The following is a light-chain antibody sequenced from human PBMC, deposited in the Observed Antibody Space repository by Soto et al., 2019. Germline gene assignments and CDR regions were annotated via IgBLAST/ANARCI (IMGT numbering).Light chain of an antibody. CDR1: SGSVSTRYY. J-gene: IGLJ3*02. Sequence: QTVVTQEPSFSVSPGGTVTLTCGLSSGSVSTRYYPSWYQQTPGQAPRTLIYSTNTRSSGVTDRFSGSILGNKAALTITWAEADDESDCYCVLYMGSGSTWVFGGGTKLTLL. CDR3: VLYMGSGSTWV. CDR2: STN. V-gene: IGLV8-61*01.